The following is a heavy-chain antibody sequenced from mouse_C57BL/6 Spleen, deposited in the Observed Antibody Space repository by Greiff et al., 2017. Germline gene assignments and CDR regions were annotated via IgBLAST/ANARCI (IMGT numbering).Heavy chain of an antibody. D-gene: IGHD2-14*01. J-gene: IGHJ3*01. CDR2: IYPSDSET. V-gene: IGHV1-61*01. CDR1: GYTFTSYW. Sequence: QVQLQQSGAELVRPGSSVKLSCKASGYTFTSYWMDWVKQRPGQGLEWIGNIYPSDSETHYNQKFKDKATLTVDKSSSTAYMQLSSLTSEDSAVYYCARRDRAWFAYWGQGTLVTVSA. CDR3: ARRDRAWFAY.